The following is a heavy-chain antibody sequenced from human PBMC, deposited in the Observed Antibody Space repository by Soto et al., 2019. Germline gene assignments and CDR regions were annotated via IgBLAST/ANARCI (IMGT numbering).Heavy chain of an antibody. D-gene: IGHD6-19*01. CDR3: ARDSAAGRGLDY. V-gene: IGHV3-33*01. CDR1: GFTFSHFG. CDR2: IWYDGSHE. Sequence: QVQLVESGGGVVQPGRSLRLSCAASGFTFSHFGMHWFRQAPGTGLESVAIIWYDGSHEYYADSVKGRFTISRDNSKNTLSLQMNSLTAEDTALYYCARDSAAGRGLDYWGQGTLVTVSS. J-gene: IGHJ4*02.